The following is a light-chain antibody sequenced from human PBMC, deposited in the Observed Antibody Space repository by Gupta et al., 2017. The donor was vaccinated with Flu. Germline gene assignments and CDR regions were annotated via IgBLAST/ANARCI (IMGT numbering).Light chain of an antibody. Sequence: HPVLTQSPSASASLGASVKLTCTLSSEHRTYSITWHQQQPEKGPRFLMKVNTDGTHSKGDGIPDRFSGSSSGAERYLTISSLQSEDEGDYYCQTWGTGVWVFGGGTKLTVL. CDR1: SEHRTYS. CDR3: QTWGTGVWV. CDR2: VNTDGTH. V-gene: IGLV4-69*01. J-gene: IGLJ3*02.